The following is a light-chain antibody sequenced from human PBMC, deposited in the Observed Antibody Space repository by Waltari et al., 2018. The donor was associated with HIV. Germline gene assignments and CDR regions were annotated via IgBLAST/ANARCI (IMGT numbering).Light chain of an antibody. CDR2: TNN. J-gene: IGLJ2*01. V-gene: IGLV1-47*01. Sequence: QSGLTQPPSAAGTPGQRATIPCFGRNSKIGGNYVYLYQQLPVMARKLLLYTNNQRPSGVPYRFSGSKSGTSASLAISGLRSEDEADYYCAAWDDRLNLVFGGGTKLTVL. CDR3: AAWDDRLNLV. CDR1: NSKIGGNY.